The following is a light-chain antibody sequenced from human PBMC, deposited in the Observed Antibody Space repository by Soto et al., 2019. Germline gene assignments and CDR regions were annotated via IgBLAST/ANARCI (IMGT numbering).Light chain of an antibody. CDR1: QSISNNY. J-gene: IGKJ3*01. CDR2: AAS. V-gene: IGKV3-20*01. Sequence: EIELTQSRGTLSLSPGERATLSCSASQSISNNYLAWYQHNPGEGPRLLIYAASSRATGIPDRFSGSGSGTDFTLTISRLEPEDCALSYCQKYGSAFTFGPGTKVDIK. CDR3: QKYGSAFT.